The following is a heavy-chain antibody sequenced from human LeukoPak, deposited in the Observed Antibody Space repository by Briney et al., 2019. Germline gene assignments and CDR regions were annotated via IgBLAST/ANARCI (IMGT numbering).Heavy chain of an antibody. CDR1: GYTSTNYY. J-gene: IGHJ4*02. Sequence: GASVKVSCKASGYTSTNYYMHWVRQAPGQGLEWMGVSNPSGGSTNYAQKFQGRVAMTRDTSTNTVYMELSSLRSEDTAVYYCARPPPSSSWPPEAYWGQGTLVTVSS. CDR3: ARPPPSSSWPPEAY. CDR2: SNPSGGST. D-gene: IGHD6-13*01. V-gene: IGHV1-46*01.